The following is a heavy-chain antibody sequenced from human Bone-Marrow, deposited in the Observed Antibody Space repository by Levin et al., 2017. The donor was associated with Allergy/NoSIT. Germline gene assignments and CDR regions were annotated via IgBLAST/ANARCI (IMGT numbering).Heavy chain of an antibody. CDR3: ARDTAMVTYYCGMDV. CDR2: ITTSGSTI. D-gene: IGHD5-18*01. CDR1: GFTFSDYH. V-gene: IGHV3-11*01. Sequence: GGSLRLSCAASGFTFSDYHMNWIRQAPGKGLEWVSYITTSGSTIYYADSVKGRFTISRDDAKNSLYLQMNSLRVEDTALYYCARDTAMVTYYCGMDVWGQGTTVTVSS. J-gene: IGHJ6*02.